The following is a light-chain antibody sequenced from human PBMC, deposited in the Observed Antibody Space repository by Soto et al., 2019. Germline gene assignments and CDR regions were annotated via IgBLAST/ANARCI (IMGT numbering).Light chain of an antibody. CDR3: QNSYGTPRT. J-gene: IGKJ1*01. V-gene: IGKV1-39*01. CDR1: QSISSS. Sequence: IQMTQSPSSMSASVGDRVTITCRASQSISSSLNWYQHKLGKAPKVLIYAVSRLQSGVPSRFSGSGSGTDFTLTITSLQPEDSATYYMQNSYGTPRTSGQGTKGEIK. CDR2: AVS.